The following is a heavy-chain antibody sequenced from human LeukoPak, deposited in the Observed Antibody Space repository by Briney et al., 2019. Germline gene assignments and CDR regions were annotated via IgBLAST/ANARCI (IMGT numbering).Heavy chain of an antibody. V-gene: IGHV3-48*03. D-gene: IGHD4-23*01. Sequence: GRSLRLSCAPSGFTFSSYEMHWVRQAPGKGLEWVSYISSSGSTIYYADSVKGRFTISRDNAKNSLYLQMNSLRAEDTAVYYCARDYGGSSPFDYWGQGALVTVSS. CDR1: GFTFSSYE. CDR2: ISSSGSTI. CDR3: ARDYGGSSPFDY. J-gene: IGHJ4*02.